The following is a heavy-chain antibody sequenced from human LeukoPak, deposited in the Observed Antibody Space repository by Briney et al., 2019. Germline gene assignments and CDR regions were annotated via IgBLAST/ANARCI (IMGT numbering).Heavy chain of an antibody. D-gene: IGHD1-26*01. Sequence: SETLSLTCAVSGYSIGSGYYWGWIRQPPGKGLEWIGSIYHSGSTYYNPSLKSRVTISVDTSKNQFSLKLSSVAAADTAVYYCARHLWELLYYFDYWGQGTLVTVSS. CDR2: IYHSGST. CDR1: GYSIGSGYY. CDR3: ARHLWELLYYFDY. J-gene: IGHJ4*02. V-gene: IGHV4-38-2*01.